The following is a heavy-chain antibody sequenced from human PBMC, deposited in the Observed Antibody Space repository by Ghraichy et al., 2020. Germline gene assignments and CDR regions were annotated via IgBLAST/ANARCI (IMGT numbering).Heavy chain of an antibody. V-gene: IGHV4-4*02. CDR2: IFHSGST. CDR3: AREIDQLRYFAS. D-gene: IGHD2-2*01. Sequence: SETLSLTCAVSGDSIISNNWWSWVRQPPGKGLEWIGEIFHSGSTNYNPSLKSRITISLDKSKNQFSLKMTSVTASDTAVYYCAREIDQLRYFASWGQGTLVPVSS. CDR1: GDSIISNNW. J-gene: IGHJ4*02.